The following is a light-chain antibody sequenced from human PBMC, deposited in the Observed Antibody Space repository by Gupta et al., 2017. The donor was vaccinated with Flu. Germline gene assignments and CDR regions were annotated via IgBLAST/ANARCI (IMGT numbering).Light chain of an antibody. J-gene: IGKJ1*01. CDR1: QSVLYSSDNKNY. CDR2: WAS. Sequence: NCKSSQSVLYSSDNKNYLCWYQQKPGQPPKLLIYWASTRESGVPDRFSGSGSGTDFTLTISSLQAEDVAVYYCQQYYSTPWTFGQGTKVEIK. V-gene: IGKV4-1*01. CDR3: QQYYSTPWT.